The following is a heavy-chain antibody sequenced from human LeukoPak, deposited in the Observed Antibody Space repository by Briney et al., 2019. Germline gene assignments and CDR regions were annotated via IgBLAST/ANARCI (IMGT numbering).Heavy chain of an antibody. J-gene: IGHJ4*02. CDR3: AVGGAPYFDY. CDR2: INHSGST. CDR1: GFTFSSYA. V-gene: IGHV4-34*08. D-gene: IGHD3-10*01. Sequence: GSLRLSCAASGFTFSSYAMSWVRQPPGKGLEWIGEINHSGSTNYNPSLKSRVTISVDTSKNQFSLKLSSVTAADTAVYYCAVGGAPYFDYWGQGTLVTVSS.